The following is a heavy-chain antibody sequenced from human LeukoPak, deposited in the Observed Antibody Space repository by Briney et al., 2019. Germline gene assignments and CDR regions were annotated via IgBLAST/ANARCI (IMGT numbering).Heavy chain of an antibody. J-gene: IGHJ6*03. CDR2: IYYSGST. V-gene: IGHV4-59*12. Sequence: PSETLSLTCTVSGGSISSYYWSWIRQPPGKGLEWIGYIYYSGSTNYNPSLKSRVTISVDTSKNQFSLKLSSVTAADTAVYYCATSGFGELFSYYYYYMDVWGKGTTVTISS. CDR3: ATSGFGELFSYYYYYMDV. CDR1: GGSISSYY. D-gene: IGHD3-10*01.